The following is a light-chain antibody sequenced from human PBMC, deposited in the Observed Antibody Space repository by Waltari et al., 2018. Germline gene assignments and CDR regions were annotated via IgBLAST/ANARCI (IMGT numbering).Light chain of an antibody. J-gene: IGKJ2*01. V-gene: IGKV2-40*01. CDR3: MQRLEFPYT. CDR2: TLS. CDR1: QSLLNSDDGFTY. Sequence: LPVTPGEPASISCASSQSLLNSDDGFTYLDWFLQKPGQSPRLLIYTLSYRASGVPDRFIGTGSGSNFSLKISRVEAEDVGIYYCMQRLEFPYTFGQGTRL.